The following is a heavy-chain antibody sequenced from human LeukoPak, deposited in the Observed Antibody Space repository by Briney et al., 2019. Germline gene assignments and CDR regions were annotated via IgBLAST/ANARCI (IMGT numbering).Heavy chain of an antibody. CDR1: GGTFSSYA. CDR2: IIPILGIA. CDR3: ARATNIAVAGPYYYYGMDV. D-gene: IGHD6-19*01. Sequence: GASVTVSCKASGGTFSSYAISWERQAPGQGLEWMGRIIPILGIANYAQKFQGRVTITADKSTSTAYMELSSLRSEDTAVYYCARATNIAVAGPYYYYGMDVWGQGTTVTVSS. J-gene: IGHJ6*02. V-gene: IGHV1-69*04.